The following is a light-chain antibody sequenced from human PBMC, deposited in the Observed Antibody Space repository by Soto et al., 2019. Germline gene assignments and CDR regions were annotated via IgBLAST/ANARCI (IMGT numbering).Light chain of an antibody. Sequence: QSVLTQPPSASGTPGQRVTISCSGTSSNIGSNTVNWYQQLPGTAPKLLIYSNNQRHSGVPDRFSGSKSGTSASLAISGLQSEDEADYFCAAWDDSLSGLYVFGTGTKLTVL. CDR3: AAWDDSLSGLYV. CDR2: SNN. J-gene: IGLJ1*01. CDR1: SSNIGSNT. V-gene: IGLV1-44*01.